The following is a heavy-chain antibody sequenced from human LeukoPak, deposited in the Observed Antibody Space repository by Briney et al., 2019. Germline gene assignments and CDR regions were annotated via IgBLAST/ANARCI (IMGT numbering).Heavy chain of an antibody. CDR2: INTDGSST. CDR1: GFTFSSYW. V-gene: IGHV3-74*01. D-gene: IGHD2-15*01. CDR3: ARGGLGLYCSGGSCYQDSDAFDI. J-gene: IGHJ3*02. Sequence: PGGSLRLSCAASGFTFSSYWMHWVRQAPGKGLVWVSRINTDGSSTSYADSVKGRFTISRDNAKNTLYLQMNSLRAEDTAVYYCARGGLGLYCSGGSCYQDSDAFDIWGQGTMVTVSS.